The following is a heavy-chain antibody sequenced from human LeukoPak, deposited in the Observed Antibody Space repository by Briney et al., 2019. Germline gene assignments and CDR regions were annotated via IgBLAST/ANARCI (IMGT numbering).Heavy chain of an antibody. CDR3: ARSIGLYSSGWGQPAPGDAFDI. V-gene: IGHV1-8*03. Sequence: ASVKVSCKASGYTFTSYDINWVRQATGQGLEWMGWMNPNSGNTGYAQKFQGRVTITRNTSISTAYMELSSLRSEDTAVYYCARSIGLYSSGWGQPAPGDAFDIWGQGTTVTVSS. D-gene: IGHD6-19*01. CDR1: GYTFTSYD. J-gene: IGHJ3*02. CDR2: MNPNSGNT.